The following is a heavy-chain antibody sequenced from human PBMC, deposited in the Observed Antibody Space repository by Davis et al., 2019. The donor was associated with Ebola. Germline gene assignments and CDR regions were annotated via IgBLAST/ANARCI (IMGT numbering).Heavy chain of an antibody. CDR3: ARRDRIAARP. CDR1: GFTFSSYS. D-gene: IGHD6-6*01. J-gene: IGHJ5*02. V-gene: IGHV4-34*01. CDR2: INNSGST. Sequence: GSLRLSCAASGFTFSSYSMNWVRQPPGKGLEWIGEINNSGSTNYNPSLKSRVTISVDTSKNQFSLMLSAVTAADTAVYYCARRDRIAARPWGQGTLVTVSS.